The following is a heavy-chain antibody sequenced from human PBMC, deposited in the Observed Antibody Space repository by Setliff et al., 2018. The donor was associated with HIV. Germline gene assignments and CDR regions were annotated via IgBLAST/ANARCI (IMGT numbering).Heavy chain of an antibody. CDR2: ISGRSTRT. Sequence: LRLSCAASRFTFSSYTMNWVRQAPGKGLEWVSGISGRSTRTHYAESVKGRFTISRDNSKNTLYVEMNSLRAEDTAVYYCAKAVDYDILTGYYFEAFDVWGQGTTVTVSS. D-gene: IGHD3-9*01. CDR1: RFTFSSYT. V-gene: IGHV3-23*01. CDR3: AKAVDYDILTGYYFEAFDV. J-gene: IGHJ3*01.